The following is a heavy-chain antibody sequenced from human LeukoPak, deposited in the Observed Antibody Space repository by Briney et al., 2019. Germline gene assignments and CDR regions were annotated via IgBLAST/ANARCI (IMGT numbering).Heavy chain of an antibody. Sequence: PGGPLRLSCAASGFTFSNYGMHWVRQAPGKGLEWVAFVRYDGGGKYHADSVKGRLTISRDNSKNTLYLQMNSLKSEDTAIYYCVKDSGRVTIFGVLIPLDYWGQGILVTVSS. CDR1: GFTFSNYG. J-gene: IGHJ4*02. CDR3: VKDSGRVTIFGVLIPLDY. V-gene: IGHV3-30*02. D-gene: IGHD3-3*01. CDR2: VRYDGGGK.